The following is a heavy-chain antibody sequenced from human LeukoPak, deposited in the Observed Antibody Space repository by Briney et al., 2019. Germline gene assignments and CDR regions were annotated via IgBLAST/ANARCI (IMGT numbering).Heavy chain of an antibody. J-gene: IGHJ4*02. Sequence: SETLSLTCAVYGGSFSGYYWSWIRQPPGKGLEWIGEINHSGSTNYNPSLKSRVTISVDTSKNQFSLKLSSVTAADTAVYYCARENSGSYREFDYWGQGTLVTVSS. CDR2: INHSGST. D-gene: IGHD1-26*01. CDR1: GGSFSGYY. CDR3: ARENSGSYREFDY. V-gene: IGHV4-34*01.